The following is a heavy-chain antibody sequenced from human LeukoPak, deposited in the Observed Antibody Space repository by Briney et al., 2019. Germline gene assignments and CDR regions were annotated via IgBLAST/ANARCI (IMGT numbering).Heavy chain of an antibody. V-gene: IGHV3-23*01. J-gene: IGHJ4*02. CDR1: GFTFRSHA. Sequence: GGSLRLSCVGSGFTFRSHAMSWVRQAPEKGLEFVSGIYENGGTTYYADSVKGRFSISRDNSKDTLYLQMDSLRGEDTAVYYRAKDFRIGYSAHFDYWGQGALVTVSS. D-gene: IGHD2-21*01. CDR3: AKDFRIGYSAHFDY. CDR2: IYENGGTT.